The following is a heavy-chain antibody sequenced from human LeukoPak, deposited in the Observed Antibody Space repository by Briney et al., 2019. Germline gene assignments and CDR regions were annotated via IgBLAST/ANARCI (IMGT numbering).Heavy chain of an antibody. CDR3: AKALGSSDYSFDC. V-gene: IGHV3-23*01. J-gene: IGHJ4*02. CDR1: GFTFSSYA. CDR2: VRGNGGAI. Sequence: GGSLRLSCAASGFTFSSYAMSWVRQAPGKGLEWVSVVRGNGGAIYYADSVEGRFIVSGDYSKDTVYLQMNSLRAEDTALYYCAKALGSSDYSFDCWGQGTLVTVSS. D-gene: IGHD6-25*01.